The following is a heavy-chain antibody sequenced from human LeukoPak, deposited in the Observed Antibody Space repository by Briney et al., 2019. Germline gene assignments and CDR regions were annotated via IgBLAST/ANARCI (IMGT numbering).Heavy chain of an antibody. Sequence: GGSLRLSCAASGFTFSSYGMHWVRQAPGKGLEWVAVISYDGSNKYYADSVKGRFTISRDNSKNTLYLQMNSLRAEDTAVYYCAKDRWAAAGRSYFDYWGQGTLVTVSS. CDR2: ISYDGSNK. V-gene: IGHV3-30*18. D-gene: IGHD6-13*01. J-gene: IGHJ4*02. CDR1: GFTFSSYG. CDR3: AKDRWAAAGRSYFDY.